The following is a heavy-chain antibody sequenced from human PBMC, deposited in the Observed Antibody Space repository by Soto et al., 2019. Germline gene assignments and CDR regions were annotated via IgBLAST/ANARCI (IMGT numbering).Heavy chain of an antibody. CDR1: DFSLSTSGVG. J-gene: IGHJ4*02. CDR3: AHYGYTYSLEY. Sequence: SGPTLVKPTQTLTLTCTFSDFSLSTSGVGVGWIRQPPGKALEWLALIFWDDDKRYSPSLKTRLTITKDTSKNQVVLTMTNMDPVDTATYYCAHYGYTYSLEYWGQGTLVTVSS. V-gene: IGHV2-5*02. CDR2: IFWDDDK. D-gene: IGHD6-13*01.